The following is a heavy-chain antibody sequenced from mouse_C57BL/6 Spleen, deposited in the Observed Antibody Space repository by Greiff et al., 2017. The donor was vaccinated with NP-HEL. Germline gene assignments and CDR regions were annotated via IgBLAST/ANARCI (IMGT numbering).Heavy chain of an antibody. J-gene: IGHJ3*01. D-gene: IGHD2-4*01. CDR1: GYTFTSYW. Sequence: VQLQQPGAELVRPGTSVKLSCKASGYTFTSYWMHWVKQRPGQGLEWIGVIDPSDSYTNYNQKFKGKATLTVDTSSSTAYMQLSSLTSEDSAVYYCARGVYYDYEEAWFAYWGQGTLVTVSA. CDR2: IDPSDSYT. V-gene: IGHV1-59*01. CDR3: ARGVYYDYEEAWFAY.